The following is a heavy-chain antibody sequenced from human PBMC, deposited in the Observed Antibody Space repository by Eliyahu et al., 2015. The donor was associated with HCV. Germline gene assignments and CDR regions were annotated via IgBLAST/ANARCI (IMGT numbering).Heavy chain of an antibody. CDR1: GGSIXTYY. CDR2: IHYSGST. CDR3: ASGGGGIAVTGTGGWFDP. D-gene: IGHD6-19*01. J-gene: IGHJ5*02. V-gene: IGHV4-59*01. Sequence: QVQLQESGPGLVKPSETLSLTCTVSGGSIXTYYWSWLRQSPGKGLEWIGYIHYSGSTNYNPSLKSRVTISMDTSKNQFSLNLTSVTAADTAMYYCASGGGGIAVTGTGGWFDPWGQGTLVTVSS.